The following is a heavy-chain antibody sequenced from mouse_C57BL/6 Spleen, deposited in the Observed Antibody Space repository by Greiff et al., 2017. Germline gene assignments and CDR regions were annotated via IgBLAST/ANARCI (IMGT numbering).Heavy chain of an antibody. CDR2: IYPSDSET. CDR1: GYTFTSYW. Sequence: PGSSVKLSCKASGYTFTSYWMDWVKQRLGQGLEWIGNIYPSDSETHYNQKFKDKATLTVDKSSSTAYMQLSSLTSEDSAVYYCARGGYGPWFAYWGQGTLVTVSA. V-gene: IGHV1-61*01. D-gene: IGHD2-10*02. J-gene: IGHJ3*01. CDR3: ARGGYGPWFAY.